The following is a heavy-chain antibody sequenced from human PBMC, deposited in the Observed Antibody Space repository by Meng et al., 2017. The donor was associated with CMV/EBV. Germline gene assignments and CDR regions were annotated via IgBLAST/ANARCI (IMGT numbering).Heavy chain of an antibody. D-gene: IGHD2-2*01. Sequence: SETLSLTCTVSGGSISSYYWSWIRQPPEKGLEWIGYIYYSGSTNYNPSLKSRVTISVDTSKNQFSLKLSSVTAADTAVYYCARSLVVVPAVQTYYYYYGMDVWGQGTTVTVSS. CDR1: GGSISSYY. J-gene: IGHJ6*02. CDR2: IYYSGST. V-gene: IGHV4-59*01. CDR3: ARSLVVVPAVQTYYYYYGMDV.